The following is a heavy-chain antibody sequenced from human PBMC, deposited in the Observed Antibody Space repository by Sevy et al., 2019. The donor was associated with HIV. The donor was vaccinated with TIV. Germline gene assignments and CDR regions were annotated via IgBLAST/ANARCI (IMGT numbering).Heavy chain of an antibody. V-gene: IGHV4-30-4*01. J-gene: IGHJ4*02. CDR2: IYYSGST. CDR3: ARSRDGYNPYFDY. Sequence: LSCTVSGGSISSGDYYWSWIRQPPGKGLEWIGYIYYSGSTYYNPSLKSRVTISVDTSKNQFSLKLSSVTAADTAVYYCARSRDGYNPYFDYWGQGTLVTVSS. CDR1: GGSISSGDYY. D-gene: IGHD5-12*01.